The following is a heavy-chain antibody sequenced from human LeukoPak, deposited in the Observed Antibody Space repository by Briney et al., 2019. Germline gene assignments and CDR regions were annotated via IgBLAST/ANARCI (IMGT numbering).Heavy chain of an antibody. D-gene: IGHD3-3*01. CDR3: ARGLQFFGSVNDY. V-gene: IGHV1-18*01. J-gene: IGHJ4*02. CDR2: ISAYNGNT. Sequence: VASVTVSFMASGYTFTSYGISWVRQAPGQGLEWMGWISAYNGNTNYAQKLQGRVTMTTDTSTSTAYMELRSLRPDDTAVYYCARGLQFFGSVNDYWGQGTLVSVSS. CDR1: GYTFTSYG.